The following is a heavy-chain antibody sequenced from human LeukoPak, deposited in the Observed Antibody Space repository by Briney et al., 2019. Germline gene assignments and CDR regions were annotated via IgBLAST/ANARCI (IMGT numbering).Heavy chain of an antibody. Sequence: GGSLRLSCAASEFTFSSYGMHWVRQAPGMGLEWVTFIRSDGSDKYYAVSVKGRFTISRDNSKNTLYLQMNSLRAEDTAVYYCARDEGYYDRSGYFDYWGQGTLVTVSS. CDR3: ARDEGYYDRSGYFDY. D-gene: IGHD3-22*01. J-gene: IGHJ4*02. CDR1: EFTFSSYG. V-gene: IGHV3-30*02. CDR2: IRSDGSDK.